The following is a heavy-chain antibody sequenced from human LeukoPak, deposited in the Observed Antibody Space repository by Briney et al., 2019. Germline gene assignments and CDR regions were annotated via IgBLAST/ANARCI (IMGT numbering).Heavy chain of an antibody. CDR2: IKEDGSEK. Sequence: PGGSLRVSCAASGFTFSSYWLNWVRQTPGKGLELVANIKEDGSEKYHVDSVKGRFTISRDNAKSSLYLQMTSLRAEDTALYYCARSIMGGGAFDYWGQGTQVTASS. CDR1: GFTFSSYW. V-gene: IGHV3-7*03. D-gene: IGHD3-10*01. J-gene: IGHJ4*02. CDR3: ARSIMGGGAFDY.